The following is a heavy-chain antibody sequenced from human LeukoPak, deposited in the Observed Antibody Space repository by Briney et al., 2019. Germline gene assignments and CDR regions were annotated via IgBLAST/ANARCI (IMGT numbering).Heavy chain of an antibody. D-gene: IGHD2-2*02. Sequence: PSETLSLTCTVSGGSISSGGYYWSWIRQHPGKGLERIGYIYYSGSTYYNPSLKSRVTISVDTSKNQFSLKLSSVTAADTAVYYCARARGGFAVVPAAIGLWGQGTLVTVSS. CDR3: ARARGGFAVVPAAIGL. CDR1: GGSISSGGYY. J-gene: IGHJ4*02. CDR2: IYYSGST. V-gene: IGHV4-31*03.